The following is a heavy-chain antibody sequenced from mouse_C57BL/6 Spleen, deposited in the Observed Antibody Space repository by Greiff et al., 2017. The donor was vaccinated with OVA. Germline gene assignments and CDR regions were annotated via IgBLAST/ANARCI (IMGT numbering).Heavy chain of an antibody. CDR3: ASASYGSSYFDY. Sequence: EVMLVESGAELVKPGASVKLSCTASGFNIKDYYMHWVKQRTEQGLEWIGRIDPEDGETKYAPKFQGKATITADTSSNTAYLQLSSLTSEDTAVYYCASASYGSSYFDYWGQGTTLTVSS. J-gene: IGHJ2*01. D-gene: IGHD1-1*01. V-gene: IGHV14-2*01. CDR2: IDPEDGET. CDR1: GFNIKDYY.